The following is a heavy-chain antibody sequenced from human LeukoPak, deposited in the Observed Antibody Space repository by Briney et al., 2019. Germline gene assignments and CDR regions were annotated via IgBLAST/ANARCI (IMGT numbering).Heavy chain of an antibody. Sequence: GGSLRLSCAASGFTFSSYGMHWVRQAPGKGLEWVAFIRYDGSNKYYADSVKGRFTISRDNSKNTLYLQMNSLRAEDTAVYYCAKDLAYCGGDCYWDWFDPWGQGTLVTVSS. CDR1: GFTFSSYG. V-gene: IGHV3-30*02. CDR3: AKDLAYCGGDCYWDWFDP. D-gene: IGHD2-21*02. J-gene: IGHJ5*02. CDR2: IRYDGSNK.